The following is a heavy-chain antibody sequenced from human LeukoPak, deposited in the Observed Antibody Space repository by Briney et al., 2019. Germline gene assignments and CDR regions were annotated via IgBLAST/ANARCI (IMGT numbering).Heavy chain of an antibody. J-gene: IGHJ4*02. D-gene: IGHD2-2*01. V-gene: IGHV4-4*07. CDR1: GGSISSHY. CDR3: ARGLVVPAAFDY. CDR2: IYTSGST. Sequence: PSETLSLTCTVSGGSISSHYWSRIRQPAGKGLEWIGRIYTSGSTNYNPSLKSRVTMSVDTSKNQFSLKLSSVTAADTAVYYCARGLVVPAAFDYWGQGTLVTVSS.